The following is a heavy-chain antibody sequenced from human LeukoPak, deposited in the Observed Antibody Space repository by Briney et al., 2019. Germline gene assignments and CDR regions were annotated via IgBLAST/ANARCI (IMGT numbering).Heavy chain of an antibody. CDR2: TYTSGST. CDR1: GGSVSSGNYY. V-gene: IGHV4-61*02. CDR3: TKGGELMNY. D-gene: IGHD1-26*01. Sequence: SETLSLTCTVSGGSVSSGNYYWTWIRQPAGKGLEWIGRTYTSGSTNYNPSLKSRVTISIDASKNQFSLGLSSVTAADTAVYYCTKGGELMNYWGQGTLVTVSS. J-gene: IGHJ4*02.